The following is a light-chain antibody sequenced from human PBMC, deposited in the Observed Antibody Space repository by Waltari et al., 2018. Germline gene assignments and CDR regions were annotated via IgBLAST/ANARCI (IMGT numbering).Light chain of an antibody. J-gene: IGKJ1*01. CDR1: QSVSSSF. V-gene: IGKV3-20*01. CDR2: GAS. CDR3: QQYVSSPRT. Sequence: EIVLTQSPGTLSLSPGERATLPCRASQSVSSSFLAWYQQKPCQAPRLLIYGASSRATGIPDRFSGSGSGTDFTLTISRLEPEDFAIYYCQQYVSSPRTFGQGTKVEIK.